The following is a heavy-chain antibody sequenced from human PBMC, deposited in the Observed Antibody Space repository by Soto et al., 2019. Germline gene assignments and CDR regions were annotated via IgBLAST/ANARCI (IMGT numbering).Heavy chain of an antibody. J-gene: IGHJ4*02. Sequence: QVQLVESGGDMVKPGGSLRLSCAAYGFTFSDYFMNWIRQATGKGLEWVSSIRSSGSAIYYASSVKGRFTTTRDNAKNLLYLEMNSLSADDTAVYYCAKDGGEYAPFIFDSWGQVPLVIVSS. CDR2: IRSSGSAI. CDR3: AKDGGEYAPFIFDS. D-gene: IGHD3-10*01. CDR1: GFTFSDYF. V-gene: IGHV3-11*01.